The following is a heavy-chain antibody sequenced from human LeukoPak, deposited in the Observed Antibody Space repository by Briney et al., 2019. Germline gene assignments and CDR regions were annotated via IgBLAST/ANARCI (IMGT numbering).Heavy chain of an antibody. Sequence: GGSLRLSCAASGFTFSSYAMSWVRQVPGKGLEWVSVIYSGGSTYYADSVKGRFTISRDNSKNTLYQQMNSLRAEDTAVYYCARDHPQLERHFSDYYYGMDVWGQGTTVTVSS. CDR2: IYSGGST. J-gene: IGHJ6*02. CDR3: ARDHPQLERHFSDYYYGMDV. V-gene: IGHV3-66*02. D-gene: IGHD1-1*01. CDR1: GFTFSSYA.